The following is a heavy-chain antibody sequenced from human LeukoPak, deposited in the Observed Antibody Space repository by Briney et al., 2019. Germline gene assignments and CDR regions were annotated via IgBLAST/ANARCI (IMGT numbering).Heavy chain of an antibody. CDR3: ASCTRHNEGFDY. V-gene: IGHV3-53*01. CDR1: GFSVSSKY. D-gene: IGHD2-2*01. J-gene: IGHJ4*02. CDR2: IYSGSTT. Sequence: GGSLRLSCAASGFSVSSKYMSWVRQAPGKGLEWVSVIYSGSTTYYADSVKGRFTISRDNSKNTLYLQMNSLRAEDTAVYYCASCTRHNEGFDYWGQGTLVTVSS.